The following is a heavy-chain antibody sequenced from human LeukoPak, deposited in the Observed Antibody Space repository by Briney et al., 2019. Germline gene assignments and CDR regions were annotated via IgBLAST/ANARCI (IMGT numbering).Heavy chain of an antibody. CDR1: GFTFSGYW. V-gene: IGHV3-74*03. CDR2: IKSDGSST. J-gene: IGHJ5*02. Sequence: QPGGSLRLSCVASGFTFSGYWMHWVRQAPGKGLVWVSRIKSDGSSTTYADSVKGRFTVSRDNAKNTLYLQMSSLRAEDTAVYYCVRSDWFDPGGQGTLVTVSS. CDR3: VRSDWFDP.